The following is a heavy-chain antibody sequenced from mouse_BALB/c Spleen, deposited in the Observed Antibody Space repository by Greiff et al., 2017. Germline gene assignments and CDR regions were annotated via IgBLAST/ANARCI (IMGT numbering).Heavy chain of an antibody. CDR2: INSNGGST. J-gene: IGHJ2*01. V-gene: IGHV5-6-3*01. Sequence: EVMLVESGGVLVQPGGSLKLSCAASGFTFSSYGMSWVRQTPDKRLELVATINSNGGSTYYPDSVKGRFTISRDNAKNTLYLQMSSLKSEDTAMYYCARDWEDYFDYWGQGTTLTVSS. CDR3: ARDWEDYFDY. D-gene: IGHD4-1*01. CDR1: GFTFSSYG.